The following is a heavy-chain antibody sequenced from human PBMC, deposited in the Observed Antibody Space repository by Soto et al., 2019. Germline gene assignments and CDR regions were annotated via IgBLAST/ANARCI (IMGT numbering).Heavy chain of an antibody. V-gene: IGHV2-5*02. CDR2: IYWDDDK. D-gene: IGHD3-3*01. CDR3: AHRPYDFWSGYYSPAYNWFDP. Sequence: QITLKESGPTLVKPTQTLTLTCTFSGFSLSTSGVGVGWIRQPPGKALEWLALIYWDDDKRYSPSLKSRLTLTKDTSKNQVVLTMTNMDPVDTATYYCAHRPYDFWSGYYSPAYNWFDPWGQGTLVTVSS. CDR1: GFSLSTSGVG. J-gene: IGHJ5*02.